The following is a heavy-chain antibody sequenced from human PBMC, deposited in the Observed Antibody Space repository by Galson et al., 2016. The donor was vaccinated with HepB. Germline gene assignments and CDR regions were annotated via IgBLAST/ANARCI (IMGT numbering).Heavy chain of an antibody. CDR1: GGSISSFY. D-gene: IGHD5-24*01. J-gene: IGHJ4*02. Sequence: SETLSLTCSVSGGSISSFYWSWIRQPPGRGLEWIAYIYDSGSSNYNPSLKSRVTISIDTSKNQFSLKLSSVTAADTAVYYCARDGSGDGYNFDFWGQGTLVTVSS. V-gene: IGHV4-59*01. CDR3: ARDGSGDGYNFDF. CDR2: IYDSGSS.